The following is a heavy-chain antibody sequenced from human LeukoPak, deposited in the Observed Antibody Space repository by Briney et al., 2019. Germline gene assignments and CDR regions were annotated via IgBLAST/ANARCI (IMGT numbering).Heavy chain of an antibody. J-gene: IGHJ5*02. CDR1: GFTFSSSW. D-gene: IGHD6-13*01. V-gene: IGHV3-7*01. CDR2: INKDGSGT. Sequence: GGPLTLSCAASGFTFSSSWMSWVRQAPGKGLEWVANINKDGSGTYYADSVKGRFTISRDNAKNSLYLQMNSLRAEDTAVYYCARDPFSSTRGKLRFDHWGQGTLVTVSS. CDR3: ARDPFSSTRGKLRFDH.